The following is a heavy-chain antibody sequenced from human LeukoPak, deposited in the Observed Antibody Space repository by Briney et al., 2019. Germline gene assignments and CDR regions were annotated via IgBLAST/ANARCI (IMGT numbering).Heavy chain of an antibody. CDR3: AKITTLDY. CDR2: IYHNGST. D-gene: IGHD1-1*01. Sequence: SGTLSLTCSVSGYSITSGYYWGWIRQPPGKGLEWIGTIYHNGSTSYNPSLKSRVTISVDTSKNQFSLRLNSVIAADTAIYYCAKITTLDYWGQGTLVTVSS. V-gene: IGHV4-38-2*02. J-gene: IGHJ4*02. CDR1: GYSITSGYY.